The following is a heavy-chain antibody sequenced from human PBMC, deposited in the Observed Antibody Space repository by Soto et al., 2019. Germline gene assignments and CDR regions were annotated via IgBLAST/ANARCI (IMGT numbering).Heavy chain of an antibody. CDR1: VFTFSRYW. J-gene: IGHJ3*02. V-gene: IGHV3-7*01. D-gene: IGHD3-16*01. CDR2: IKQDGTEK. CDR3: ARGDPPMITGMDSCDI. Sequence: PVGSLRLSCAASVFTFSRYWMNWVRHSPGKGLEWVANIKQDGTEKNYVDSVKGRFTISRDNARKSLYLQMDSLRAEDTAVYFCARGDPPMITGMDSCDIWGQGQMVTVXS.